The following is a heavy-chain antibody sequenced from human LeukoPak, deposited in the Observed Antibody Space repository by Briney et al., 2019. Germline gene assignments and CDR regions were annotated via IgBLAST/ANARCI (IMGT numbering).Heavy chain of an antibody. CDR2: INPNSGGT. CDR1: GYTFTAYS. CDR3: ARAGYCSDGKCYTFDY. V-gene: IGHV1-2*02. D-gene: IGHD2-15*01. Sequence: ASVKVSCKASGYTFTAYSMLWVRQAPGQGLEWMGWINPNSGGTDCAQRFQGRVTMTRDTSITMLYMEMSSLTPDDTAVYYCARAGYCSDGKCYTFDYWGQGTLVTVSS. J-gene: IGHJ4*02.